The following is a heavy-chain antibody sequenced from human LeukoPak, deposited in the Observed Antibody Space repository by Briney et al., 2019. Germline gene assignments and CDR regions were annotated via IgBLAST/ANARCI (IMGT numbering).Heavy chain of an antibody. CDR3: ARDRGSTYNWFDP. J-gene: IGHJ5*02. CDR2: INPSGFST. Sequence: ASVKVSCKASGYTFTSYYMHWVRQAPGQGLEWMGIINPSGFSTTYAQKFQGRVTMTRDTSTSTVYMELSSLRSEDTAFYYCARDRGSTYNWFDPWGQGTLVTVSS. V-gene: IGHV1-46*01. CDR1: GYTFTSYY. D-gene: IGHD3-10*01.